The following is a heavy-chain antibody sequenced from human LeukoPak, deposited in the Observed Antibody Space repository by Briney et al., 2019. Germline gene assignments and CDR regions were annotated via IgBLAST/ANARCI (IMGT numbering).Heavy chain of an antibody. J-gene: IGHJ4*02. CDR1: GYTFTGYY. CDR3: ARGARTYYYDTSGHYLNY. D-gene: IGHD3-22*01. Sequence: ASVRVSCEASGYTFTGYYMHWVRQAPGQGLEWMGWINPSTGGTNSAQKFQGRVTMTRDTSITTAYMELSSLTSDDTAVYYCARGARTYYYDTSGHYLNYWGQGTLVTVAS. CDR2: INPSTGGT. V-gene: IGHV1-2*02.